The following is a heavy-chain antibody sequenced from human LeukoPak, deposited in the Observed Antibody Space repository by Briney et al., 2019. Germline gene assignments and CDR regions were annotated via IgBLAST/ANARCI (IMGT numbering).Heavy chain of an antibody. D-gene: IGHD6-6*01. Sequence: GGSLRLSCAASGFTFDDYGMTWVRQAPGKGLEWVSYISSTSSTVYYADSVKGRFTISRDNVKNSLYLQMNSLGAEDTAVYYCARGRDSSSSYPGYWGQGTLVTVSS. CDR1: GFTFDDYG. CDR3: ARGRDSSSSYPGY. CDR2: ISSTSSTV. V-gene: IGHV3-48*01. J-gene: IGHJ4*02.